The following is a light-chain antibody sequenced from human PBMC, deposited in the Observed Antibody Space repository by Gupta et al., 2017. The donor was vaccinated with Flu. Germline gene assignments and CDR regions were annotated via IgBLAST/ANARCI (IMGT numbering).Light chain of an antibody. CDR1: QNIDSW. CDR2: KAS. J-gene: IGKJ1*01. V-gene: IGKV1-5*03. CDR3: QQDKSYPWT. Sequence: DIQMTQSPSTLSASLGARVTITCRASQNIDSWLAWFQQRPGKAPSLLIYKASNLQGGVPSRFSGSGSGTEFTLAISSLQPDDLATYYCQQDKSYPWTFGQGTKV.